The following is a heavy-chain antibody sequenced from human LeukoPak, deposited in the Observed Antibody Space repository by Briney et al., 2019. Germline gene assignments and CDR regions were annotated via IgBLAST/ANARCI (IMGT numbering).Heavy chain of an antibody. CDR2: INPNSGGT. CDR1: GYTFTGYY. Sequence: ASVKVSCKASGYTFTGYYMHWVRQAPGQGLEWMGWINPNSGGTNYAQKLQGRVTMTTDTSTSTAYMELRSLRSDDTAVYYCARDRYCSSTSCYIDDYYGMDVWGQGTTVTVSS. V-gene: IGHV1-2*02. J-gene: IGHJ6*02. D-gene: IGHD2-2*01. CDR3: ARDRYCSSTSCYIDDYYGMDV.